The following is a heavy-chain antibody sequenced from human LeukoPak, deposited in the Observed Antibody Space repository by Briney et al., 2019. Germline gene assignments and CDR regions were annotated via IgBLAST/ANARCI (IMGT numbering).Heavy chain of an antibody. V-gene: IGHV3-43D*04. CDR1: GFTFDDYA. D-gene: IGHD2-2*01. CDR3: AKDMAPSGPAAKDYMDV. CDR2: ISWDGGST. Sequence: GGSLRLSCAASGFTFDDYAMHWVRQAPGKGLEGVSLISWDGGSTYYADSVKGRFTISRDNSKNSLYLQMNSLRAEDTALYYCAKDMAPSGPAAKDYMDVWGKGTTVTVSS. J-gene: IGHJ6*03.